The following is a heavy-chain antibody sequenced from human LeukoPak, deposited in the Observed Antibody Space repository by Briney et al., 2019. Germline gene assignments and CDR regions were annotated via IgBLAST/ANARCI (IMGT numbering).Heavy chain of an antibody. CDR3: ARHIWSSMDV. Sequence: SETLSLTCTVSGGSISSTSYYWGWIRQPPGKRLEWIASIYYTGSTYYNPSLKSRVTISVDTSKNQFSLKLSSVTAADTAVYYCARHIWSSMDVWGKGTTVTVSS. J-gene: IGHJ6*03. V-gene: IGHV4-39*01. CDR2: IYYTGST. CDR1: GGSISSTSYY. D-gene: IGHD2-8*02.